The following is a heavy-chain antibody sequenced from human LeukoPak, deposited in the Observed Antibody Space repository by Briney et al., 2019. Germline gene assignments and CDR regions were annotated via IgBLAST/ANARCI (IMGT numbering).Heavy chain of an antibody. CDR1: GFTFSSYA. CDR3: AREKRITFFGVVINSDGMDV. J-gene: IGHJ6*02. CDR2: ISYDGSNK. V-gene: IGHV3-30-3*01. Sequence: GGSLRLSCAAAGFTFSSYAMHWVRQAPGKGLEWVAVISYDGSNKYYADSVKGRFTISRDNSKNTLYLQMNSLRAEDTAVYYCAREKRITFFGVVINSDGMDVWGQGTTVTVSS. D-gene: IGHD3-3*01.